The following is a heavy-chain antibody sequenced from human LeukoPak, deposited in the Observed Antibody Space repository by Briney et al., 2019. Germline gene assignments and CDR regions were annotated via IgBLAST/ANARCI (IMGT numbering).Heavy chain of an antibody. Sequence: ASVKVSCKASGYTFTGYYMHWVRQAPGQGLEWMGWINPNSGGTNYAQKFQGRVTMTRDTSISTAYMELSRLRSDDTAVYYCARESGYDILTGPDYWGQGTLVTVSS. J-gene: IGHJ4*02. CDR1: GYTFTGYY. V-gene: IGHV1-2*02. CDR3: ARESGYDILTGPDY. D-gene: IGHD3-9*01. CDR2: INPNSGGT.